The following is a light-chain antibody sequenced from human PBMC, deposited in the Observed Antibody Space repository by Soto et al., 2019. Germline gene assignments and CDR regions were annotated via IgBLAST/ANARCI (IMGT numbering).Light chain of an antibody. CDR2: GNS. CDR1: ISNIGAGYD. Sequence: QSVLTQPPSVSGAPVQRVTISCTGSISNIGAGYDVHWYQQLPGTAPKLLIYGNSNRPSGVPDRFSGSKSGTSASLAITGLQAEDEADYYCQSYDSSLSAVVFGGGTKLTVL. CDR3: QSYDSSLSAVV. V-gene: IGLV1-40*01. J-gene: IGLJ2*01.